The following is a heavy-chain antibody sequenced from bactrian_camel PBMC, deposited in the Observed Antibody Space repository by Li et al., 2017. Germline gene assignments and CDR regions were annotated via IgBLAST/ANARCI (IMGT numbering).Heavy chain of an antibody. CDR2: LSSDGTK. CDR3: AAVVPYDGSDGWSGCTGSY. D-gene: IGHD3*01. J-gene: IGHJ4*01. Sequence: HVQLVESGGGSVPAGGSLRLSCPASGFTFDGSSMAWYRQAPGNECGLVSSLSSDGTKYYSDSMKGRFILTLDKVKNTVYLQMKSLKPGDTGTYLCAAVVPYDGSDGWSGCTGSYWGQGTQVTVS. CDR1: GFTFDGSS. V-gene: IGHV3S9*01.